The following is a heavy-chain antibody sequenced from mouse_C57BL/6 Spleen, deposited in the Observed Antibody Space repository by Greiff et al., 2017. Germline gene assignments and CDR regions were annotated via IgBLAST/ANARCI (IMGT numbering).Heavy chain of an antibody. Sequence: QVQLQQSGPELVQPGASVQISCKAYGYAFRSSWMDWVKQRPGKGLEWIGRIYPGDGDPNYNGKFKGKATLTADKSSSTAYMQLSSLTSEVSSFYFCASNWDSFAYWGQGTLVTVSA. CDR1: GYAFRSSW. D-gene: IGHD4-1*01. CDR2: IYPGDGDP. V-gene: IGHV1-82*01. J-gene: IGHJ3*01. CDR3: ASNWDSFAY.